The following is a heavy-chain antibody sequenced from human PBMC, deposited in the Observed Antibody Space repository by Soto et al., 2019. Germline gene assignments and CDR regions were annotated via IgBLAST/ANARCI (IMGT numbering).Heavy chain of an antibody. D-gene: IGHD2-2*01. CDR2: INEHGSET. V-gene: IGHV3-7*03. CDR1: GFTFSSYW. CDR3: ARHHSFCTSSTCYFDY. Sequence: GGPLRLSCAASGFTFSSYWMTWVRQAPGKGLEWVANINEHGSETFYVDSVKGRFTISRDNAENSLFVQMNSLRGEDTAIYYCARHHSFCTSSTCYFDYWGQGALVTVSS. J-gene: IGHJ4*02.